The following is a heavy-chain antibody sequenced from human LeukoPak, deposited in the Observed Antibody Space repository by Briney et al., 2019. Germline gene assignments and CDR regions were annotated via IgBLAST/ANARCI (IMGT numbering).Heavy chain of an antibody. CDR3: ARTRRSSGYFPFDS. D-gene: IGHD3-22*01. CDR2: IYHNGNT. V-gene: IGHV4-38-2*01. CDR1: GHSISSGYY. J-gene: IGHJ5*01. Sequence: SETLSLTCVVSGHSISSGYYWDWIRQTPGKGLEWIGTIYHNGNTYSNPSLKSRVTISLDTSKNQFSLKLTSVTAADTAVYYCARTRRSSGYFPFDSWGQGTLVTVSS.